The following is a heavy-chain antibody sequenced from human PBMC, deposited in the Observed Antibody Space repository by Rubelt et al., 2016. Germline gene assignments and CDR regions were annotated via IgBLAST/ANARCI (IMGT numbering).Heavy chain of an antibody. CDR3: ARADLVGWPFDP. CDR2: INPKSGGT. J-gene: IGHJ5*02. CDR1: GYTFTGYY. D-gene: IGHD1-26*01. Sequence: QVQLVQSGAEVKKPGASVKVSCKASGYTFTGYYMHWVRQAPGQGLEWMGRINPKSGGTNYVQKFQGRVTMTRDTSISTAYMELGSLGSDDTAVYYCARADLVGWPFDPWGQGTLVTVSS. V-gene: IGHV1-2*06.